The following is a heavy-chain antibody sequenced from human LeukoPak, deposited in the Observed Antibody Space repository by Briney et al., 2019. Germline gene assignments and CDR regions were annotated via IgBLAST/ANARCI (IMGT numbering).Heavy chain of an antibody. Sequence: GGSLRLSCAASGFTLSRYWMSWVRQAPGKGLEWVANIKYDGSEIDYVDSVKSRFTISRDNAKNSLYLQMNSLRAEDTAVYYCARDIAAPGLFFDYWGQGTLVTVSS. D-gene: IGHD6-13*01. CDR2: IKYDGSEI. CDR1: GFTLSRYW. V-gene: IGHV3-7*01. J-gene: IGHJ4*02. CDR3: ARDIAAPGLFFDY.